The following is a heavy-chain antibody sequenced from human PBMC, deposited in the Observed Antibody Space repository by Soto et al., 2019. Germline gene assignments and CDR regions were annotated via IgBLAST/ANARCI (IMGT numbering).Heavy chain of an antibody. J-gene: IGHJ6*02. CDR2: IVVGSGNT. V-gene: IGHV1-58*01. D-gene: IGHD3-3*01. CDR1: GFTFTSSA. Sequence: SVKVSCKASGFTFTSSAVQWVRQARGQRLEWIGWIVVGSGNTNYAQKFQERVTITRDMSTSTAYMELSSLRSEDTAVYYCAADSVDILRFLEWLPPLAYYSMDVWGQGTTDTVSS. CDR3: AADSVDILRFLEWLPPLAYYSMDV.